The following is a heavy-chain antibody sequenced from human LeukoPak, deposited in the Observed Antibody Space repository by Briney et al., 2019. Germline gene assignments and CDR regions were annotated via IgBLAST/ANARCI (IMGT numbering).Heavy chain of an antibody. CDR1: GYTFTDYY. CDR3: AREMITFRGMDV. Sequence: ASVKVSCKASGYTFTDYYMHRVRQAPGQGLEWMGWINPNSGGTNYAQKFQGRVTMTRDTSISTAYMELSRLRSDDTAVYYCAREMITFRGMDVWGQGTTVTVSS. V-gene: IGHV1-2*02. CDR2: INPNSGGT. J-gene: IGHJ6*02. D-gene: IGHD3-16*01.